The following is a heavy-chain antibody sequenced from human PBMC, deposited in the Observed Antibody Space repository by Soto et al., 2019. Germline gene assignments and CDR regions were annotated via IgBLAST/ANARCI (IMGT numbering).Heavy chain of an antibody. CDR2: INSDGSST. D-gene: IGHD2-2*01. J-gene: IGHJ6*02. CDR1: GFTLSSYG. Sequence: GGSLRLSCAASGFTLSSYGMNWVRQAPGKGLEWVSRINSDGSSTSYADSVKGRFTISRDNAKNTLYLQMNSLRAEDTAVYYCARESGYCSSTSYYYYYYYGMDVWGQGTTVTVSS. CDR3: ARESGYCSSTSYYYYYYYGMDV. V-gene: IGHV3-74*01.